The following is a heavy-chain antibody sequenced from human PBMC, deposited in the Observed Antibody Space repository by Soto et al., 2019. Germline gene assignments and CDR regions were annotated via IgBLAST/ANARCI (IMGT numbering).Heavy chain of an antibody. CDR3: ASWTPQSGVSIAALSRFGEFYY. V-gene: IGHV4-59*01. Sequence: PSETLSLTCTVSGGSISSYYWSWIRQPPGKGLEWIGYIYYSGSTNYNPSLKSRVTISVDTSKDQFSLKLSSVTAADTAVYYCASWTPQSGVSIAALSRFGEFYYWGQGTLATVSS. J-gene: IGHJ4*02. CDR2: IYYSGST. CDR1: GGSISSYY. D-gene: IGHD6-6*01.